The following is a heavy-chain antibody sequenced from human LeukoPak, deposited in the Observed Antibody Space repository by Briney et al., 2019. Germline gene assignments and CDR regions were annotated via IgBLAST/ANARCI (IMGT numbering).Heavy chain of an antibody. CDR3: AKVASRYCSGGSCYSDY. CDR1: GFTFSSYA. J-gene: IGHJ4*02. D-gene: IGHD2-15*01. Sequence: GGSLRLSCAASGFTFSSYAMSWVRQAPEKGLEWASAISGSGGSTYYAESVKGRFTISRDNSENTLYLQMNSLRAEDTAIYYCAKVASRYCSGGSCYSDYWGQGTLVTVSS. V-gene: IGHV3-23*01. CDR2: ISGSGGST.